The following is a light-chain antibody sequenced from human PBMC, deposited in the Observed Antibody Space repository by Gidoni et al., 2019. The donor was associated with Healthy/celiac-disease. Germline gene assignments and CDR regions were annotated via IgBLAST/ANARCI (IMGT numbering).Light chain of an antibody. V-gene: IGKV4-1*01. Sequence: DIVMTQSPDSLAVSLGERATINCKSSQSVLYNSNNKNYLAWHQQKPGQPPKLLIYWASTRESGVPDRFSGSGSGTDFTLTISSLQAEDVAVYFCQQYYSTPLTFXGXTKVEIK. J-gene: IGKJ4*01. CDR1: QSVLYNSNNKNY. CDR2: WAS. CDR3: QQYYSTPLT.